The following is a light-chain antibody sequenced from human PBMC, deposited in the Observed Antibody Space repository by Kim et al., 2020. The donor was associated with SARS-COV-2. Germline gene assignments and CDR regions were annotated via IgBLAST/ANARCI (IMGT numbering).Light chain of an antibody. CDR3: QQSYSTPLT. V-gene: IGKV1-39*01. CDR2: AAS. Sequence: ASVGDRVTITCRASQSISSYLNWYQQKPAKAPKLLIYAASSLQSGVPSRFSGSGSGTDFTLTISSLQPEDFATYYCQQSYSTPLTFGGGTKVDIK. CDR1: QSISSY. J-gene: IGKJ4*01.